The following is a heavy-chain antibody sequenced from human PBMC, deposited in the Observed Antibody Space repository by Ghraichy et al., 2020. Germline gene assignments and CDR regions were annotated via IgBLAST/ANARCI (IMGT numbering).Heavy chain of an antibody. CDR1: GGTFSSYA. CDR3: ARDSMTTVTTNYYYYYMDV. Sequence: SVKVSCKASGGTFSSYAISWVRQAPGQGLEWMGGIIPIFGTANYAQKFQGRVTITADESTSTAYMELSSLRSEDTAVYYCARDSMTTVTTNYYYYYMDVWGKGTTVTVSS. J-gene: IGHJ6*03. V-gene: IGHV1-69*13. CDR2: IIPIFGTA. D-gene: IGHD4-11*01.